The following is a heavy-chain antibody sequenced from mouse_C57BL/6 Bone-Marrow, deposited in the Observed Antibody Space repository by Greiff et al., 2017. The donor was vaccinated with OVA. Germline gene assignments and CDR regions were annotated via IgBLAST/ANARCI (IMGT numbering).Heavy chain of an antibody. J-gene: IGHJ2*01. CDR3: TGAGYGNYFDY. V-gene: IGHV6-3*01. D-gene: IGHD2-1*01. CDR1: GFTFSNYW. Sequence: EVMLVESGGGLVQPGGSMKLSCVASGFTFSNYWMNWVRQSPEKGLEWVAQIRLKSDNYATHYAESVKGRFTISRDDSKSSVYLQMNNLRARDTGIYYCTGAGYGNYFDYWGQGTTLTVSS. CDR2: IRLKSDNYAT.